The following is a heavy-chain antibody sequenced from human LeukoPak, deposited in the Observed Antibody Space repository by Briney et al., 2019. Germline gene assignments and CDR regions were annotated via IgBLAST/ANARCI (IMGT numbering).Heavy chain of an antibody. CDR1: GFSFSSYW. J-gene: IGHJ1*01. V-gene: IGHV3-74*01. D-gene: IGHD2-15*01. Sequence: GGSLRPSRAASGFSFSSYWMHWVRQAPGKGLVWVSRINSDGSSTSYADSAKGRFTISRDNAKNTLYLQMNSLRAEDTAVYDCLRLSVPQPALRGPATLVTVSS. CDR3: LRLSVPQPAL. CDR2: INSDGSST.